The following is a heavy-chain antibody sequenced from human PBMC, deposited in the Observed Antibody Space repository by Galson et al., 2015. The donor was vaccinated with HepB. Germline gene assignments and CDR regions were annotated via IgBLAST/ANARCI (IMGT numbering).Heavy chain of an antibody. CDR1: GFTFSSYA. CDR3: ARGHRYSGYV. J-gene: IGHJ4*02. D-gene: IGHD5-12*01. V-gene: IGHV3-30-3*01. CDR2: ISYDGSNK. Sequence: LRLSCAASGFTFSSYAMHWVRQAPGKGLEWVAVISYDGSNKYYADSAKGRFTISRDNSKNTLYLQMNSLRAEDTAVYYCARGHRYSGYVWGQGTLVTVSS.